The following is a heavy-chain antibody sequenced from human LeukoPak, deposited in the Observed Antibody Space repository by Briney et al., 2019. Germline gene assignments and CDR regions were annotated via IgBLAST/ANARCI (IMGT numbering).Heavy chain of an antibody. CDR2: IKPDGSDK. CDR3: ARDWAVTPRYFDL. D-gene: IGHD4-17*01. CDR1: GFTFSSYW. Sequence: GGSLRLSCAASGFTFSSYWMSWVRQAPGKGLEWVANIKPDGSDKYYVDSVKGRFTISRDNAKNSLYLQMNSLRAEDAAVYYCARDWAVTPRYFDLWGRGTLVTVSS. V-gene: IGHV3-7*01. J-gene: IGHJ2*01.